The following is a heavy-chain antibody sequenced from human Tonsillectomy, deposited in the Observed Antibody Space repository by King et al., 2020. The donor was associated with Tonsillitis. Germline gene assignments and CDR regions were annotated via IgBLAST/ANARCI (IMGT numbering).Heavy chain of an antibody. V-gene: IGHV3-53*01. Sequence: VQLVESGGGLIQPGGSLRLSCAASGFIVSSNSMSWVRQAPGKGLEWVSVIYRGGSTYYAAPVKGRFTISRDNSKNTLYLHMNSLRAEDTAVYYWAREGNRVGTTWDSWGQGTLVTVSS. D-gene: IGHD1-26*01. CDR1: GFIVSSNS. J-gene: IGHJ4*02. CDR2: IYRGGST. CDR3: AREGNRVGTTWDS.